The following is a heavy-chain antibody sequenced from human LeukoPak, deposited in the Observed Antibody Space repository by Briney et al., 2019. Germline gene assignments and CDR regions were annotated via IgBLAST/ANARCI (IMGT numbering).Heavy chain of an antibody. V-gene: IGHV1-2*06. CDR3: ASDYGPGTPWDY. Sequence: ASVKVSCKASGYTFTGYYMHWVRQAPGQGLEWMGRINPNSGGTNYAQKFQGRVTMTRDTSISTACMELSRLRSDDTAVYYCASDYGPGTPWDYWGQGTLVTVSS. CDR2: INPNSGGT. J-gene: IGHJ4*02. D-gene: IGHD3-10*01. CDR1: GYTFTGYY.